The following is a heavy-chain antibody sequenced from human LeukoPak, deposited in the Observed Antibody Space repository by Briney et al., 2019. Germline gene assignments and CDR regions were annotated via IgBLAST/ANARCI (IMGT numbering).Heavy chain of an antibody. D-gene: IGHD3-10*01. Sequence: ASVKVSCKASGYTFTGSGWYLYWLRLAPGQGLECVGWIHPNNGATLYAQKFQGRVAMTTDTSISTAYMELSRLRPDDTAMYYCARDGPAQMVDFDYWGQGTLVTVSS. CDR2: IHPNNGAT. J-gene: IGHJ4*02. V-gene: IGHV1-2*02. CDR3: ARDGPAQMVDFDY. CDR1: GYTFTGSGWY.